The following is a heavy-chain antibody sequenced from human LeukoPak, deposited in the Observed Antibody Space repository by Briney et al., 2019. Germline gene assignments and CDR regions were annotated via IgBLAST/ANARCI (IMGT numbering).Heavy chain of an antibody. CDR1: GLTSSANY. D-gene: IGHD3-10*01. Sequence: GGSLRLSGAASGLTSSANYMDWVAKPPGKGLKWVGRIRNKANIYTTEYAASVKGRFTISRDDSKNSLYLQMNSLKTEDTAVYYCTTDVYMALRPGNDYWGQGIRVTVSS. V-gene: IGHV3-72*01. CDR2: IRNKANIYTT. CDR3: TTDVYMALRPGNDY. J-gene: IGHJ4*02.